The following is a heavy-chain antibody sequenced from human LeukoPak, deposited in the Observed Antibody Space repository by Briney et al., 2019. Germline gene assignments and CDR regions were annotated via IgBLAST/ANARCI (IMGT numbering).Heavy chain of an antibody. D-gene: IGHD1-26*01. J-gene: IGHJ5*02. CDR1: GGFNTHYY. CDR2: VYHTGST. V-gene: IGHV4-59*12. Sequence: SETLSLTCSVSGGFNTHYYWSWIRQPPGKGLEWIGYVYHTGSTYYSPSLESRVTMSVDRSKSQFSLNLSSMTAADTAVYYCARGSIVGARSNWFDPCGQGTLVTVSS. CDR3: ARGSIVGARSNWFDP.